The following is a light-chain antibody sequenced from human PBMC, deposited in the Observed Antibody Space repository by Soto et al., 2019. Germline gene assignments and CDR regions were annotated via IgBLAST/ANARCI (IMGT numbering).Light chain of an antibody. CDR3: GTWDSSLSAGGV. Sequence: QSVLTQPPSVSAAPGQKVTISCSGSSSNIGNNYVSWYQQLTGTAPKLLIYDNNKRPSGIPDRFSGSKSGTSATLGITGLQTGDEADYYCGTWDSSLSAGGVFGPGTKLTVL. CDR1: SSNIGNNY. J-gene: IGLJ1*01. CDR2: DNN. V-gene: IGLV1-51*01.